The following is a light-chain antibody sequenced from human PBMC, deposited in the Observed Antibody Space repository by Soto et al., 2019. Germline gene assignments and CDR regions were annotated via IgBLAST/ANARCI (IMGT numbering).Light chain of an antibody. Sequence: EIALTQSPGTLSLSPGERVTLSCRASQSVRSSYLAWYQQKPGQAPRLLIYGASSRATGIPDSFSGSGSGTDFTLTISRLEPQDFAVYYCQQYNNWPLTFGGGTKVDIK. V-gene: IGKV3-20*01. CDR2: GAS. J-gene: IGKJ4*01. CDR1: QSVRSSY. CDR3: QQYNNWPLT.